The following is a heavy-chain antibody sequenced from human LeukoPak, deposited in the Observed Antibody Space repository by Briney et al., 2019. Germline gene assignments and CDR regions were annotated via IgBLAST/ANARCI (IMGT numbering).Heavy chain of an antibody. J-gene: IGHJ4*02. CDR3: ARGLGSWDY. CDR2: IKQDGSEK. V-gene: IGHV3-7*01. CDR1: GFTFSNAW. Sequence: GGSLRLSCAASGFTFSNAWMSWVRQAPGKGLEWVANIKQDGSEKCYVDSVKGRFTISRDNAKNSLYLQMNSLRAEDTAVYYCARGLGSWDYWGQGTLVTVSS. D-gene: IGHD3-10*01.